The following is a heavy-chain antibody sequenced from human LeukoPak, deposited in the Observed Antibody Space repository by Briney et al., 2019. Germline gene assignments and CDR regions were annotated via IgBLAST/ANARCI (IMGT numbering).Heavy chain of an antibody. D-gene: IGHD3-22*01. CDR1: GFTFGDYG. J-gene: IGHJ4*02. Sequence: GGSLRLSCTASGFTFGDYGVTWFRQAPGKGLEWTAFIRTKSHGGTTEYAASVKGRFTISRDDSETVAYLQMNGLKTEDTAMYYCARTYYYETSGRKPDYWGQGTLVTVSS. V-gene: IGHV3-49*03. CDR3: ARTYYYETSGRKPDY. CDR2: IRTKSHGGTT.